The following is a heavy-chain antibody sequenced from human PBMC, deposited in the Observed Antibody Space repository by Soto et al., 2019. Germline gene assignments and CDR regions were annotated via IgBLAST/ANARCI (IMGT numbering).Heavy chain of an antibody. CDR2: ISSSGSTI. J-gene: IGHJ6*02. CDR1: GFTFSSYE. CDR3: ARDLRKTYYYYYGMDV. V-gene: IGHV3-48*03. Sequence: GGSLRLSCAASGFTFSSYEMNWVRQAPGKGLEWVSYISSSGSTIYYADSVKGRFTISRDNAKNSLYLQMNSLRAEDTAVYYCARDLRKTYYYYYGMDVWGQGTTVTVSS.